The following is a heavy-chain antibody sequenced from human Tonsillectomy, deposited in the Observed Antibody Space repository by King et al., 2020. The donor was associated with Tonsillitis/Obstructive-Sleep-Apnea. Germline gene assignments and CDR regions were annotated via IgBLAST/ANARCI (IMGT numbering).Heavy chain of an antibody. Sequence: QLQESGPGLVKPSETLSLTCTVSGGSISSSRYYWGWIRQPPGKGLEWIGSIYYSGSTYYNPSLKSRVTISVDTSTNQFSLKLSSVTAADTAVYYCAGGSYYDYIWGSYPPGYWGQGTLVTVSS. V-gene: IGHV4-39*01. CDR1: GGSISSSRYY. CDR3: AGGSYYDYIWGSYPPGY. CDR2: IYYSGST. J-gene: IGHJ4*02. D-gene: IGHD3-16*02.